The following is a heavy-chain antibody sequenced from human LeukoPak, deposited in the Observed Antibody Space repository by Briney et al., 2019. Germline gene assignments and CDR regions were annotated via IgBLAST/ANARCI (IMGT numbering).Heavy chain of an antibody. CDR2: IRYDGTNK. Sequence: GGSLRLSCAASGFTFSHYGMHWVRQAPGKGLEWVAFIRYDGTNKYFADSVKGRFTISRDNSKNTLYLQMNSLRAEDTAVYYCAKEGSDDYWGQGTLVTVSS. V-gene: IGHV3-30*02. J-gene: IGHJ4*02. CDR3: AKEGSDDY. CDR1: GFTFSHYG.